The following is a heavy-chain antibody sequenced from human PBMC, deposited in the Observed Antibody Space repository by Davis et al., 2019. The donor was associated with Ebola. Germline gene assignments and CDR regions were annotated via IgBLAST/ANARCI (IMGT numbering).Heavy chain of an antibody. CDR3: AKFSLNKDLPAAMYWYFDL. J-gene: IGHJ2*01. CDR2: ISWNSGSI. V-gene: IGHV3-9*01. D-gene: IGHD2-2*01. CDR1: GFTFSSYA. Sequence: PGGSLRLSCAAPGFTFSSYAMSWVRQAPGKGLEWVSGISWNSGSIGYADSVKGRFTISRDNAKNSLYLQMNSLRAEDTALYYCAKFSLNKDLPAAMYWYFDLWGRGTLVTVSS.